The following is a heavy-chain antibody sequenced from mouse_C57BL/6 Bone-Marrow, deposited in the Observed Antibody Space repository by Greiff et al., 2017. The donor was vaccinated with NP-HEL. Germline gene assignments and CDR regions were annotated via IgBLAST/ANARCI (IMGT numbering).Heavy chain of an antibody. D-gene: IGHD1-1*01. V-gene: IGHV1-82*01. CDR3: ARGGYYYGSSGYYATDY. CDR1: GYAFSSSW. CDR2: IYPGDGDT. J-gene: IGHJ4*01. Sequence: QVQLKESGPELVKPGASVKISCKASGYAFSSSWMNWVKQRPGKGLEWIGRIYPGDGDTNYNGKFKGKATLTADKSSSTAYMQLSSLTSEDSAVYFCARGGYYYGSSGYYATDYWGQGTSVTVSS.